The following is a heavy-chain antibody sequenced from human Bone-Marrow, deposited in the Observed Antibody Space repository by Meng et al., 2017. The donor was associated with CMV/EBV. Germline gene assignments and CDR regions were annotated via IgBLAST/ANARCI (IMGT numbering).Heavy chain of an antibody. Sequence: GESLKISCAASGFTFSSYGMHWVRQAPGKGLEWVSAISGSGGSTYYADSVKGRFTISRDNSKNTLYLQMNSLRAEDTAVYYCAKLIDSSSNDYWGQGTLVTVSS. CDR3: AKLIDSSSNDY. CDR2: ISGSGGST. CDR1: GFTFSSYG. V-gene: IGHV3-23*01. J-gene: IGHJ4*02. D-gene: IGHD6-13*01.